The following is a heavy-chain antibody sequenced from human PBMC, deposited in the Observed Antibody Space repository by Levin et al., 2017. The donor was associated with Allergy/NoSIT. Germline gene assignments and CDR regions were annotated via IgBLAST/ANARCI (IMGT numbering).Heavy chain of an antibody. J-gene: IGHJ4*02. CDR1: GFTFDDYA. Sequence: GGSLRLSCAASGFTFDDYAMHWVRQAPGKGLEWVSGISWNSGSIGYADSVKGRFTISRDNAKNSLYLQMNSLRAEDTALYYCAKDMSPNYYDSSGADYWGQGTLVTVSS. V-gene: IGHV3-9*01. CDR3: AKDMSPNYYDSSGADY. D-gene: IGHD3-22*01. CDR2: ISWNSGSI.